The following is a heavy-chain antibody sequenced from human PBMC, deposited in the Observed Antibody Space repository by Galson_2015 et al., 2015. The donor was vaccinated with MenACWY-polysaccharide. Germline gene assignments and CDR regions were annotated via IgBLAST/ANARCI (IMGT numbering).Heavy chain of an antibody. CDR2: IGGSGGST. Sequence: SLRLSCAASGFTFSNYAMSWVRQAPGKGLEWVSSIGGSGGSTYYADSVKGRFTISRDNSKNTLYLQINSLRAEDTAVYYCARGRLDYWGQGTLVTVSS. V-gene: IGHV3-23*01. CDR1: GFTFSNYA. J-gene: IGHJ4*02. CDR3: ARGRLDY.